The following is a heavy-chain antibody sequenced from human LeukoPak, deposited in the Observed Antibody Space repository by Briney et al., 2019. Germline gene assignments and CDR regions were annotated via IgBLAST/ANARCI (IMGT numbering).Heavy chain of an antibody. Sequence: GGSLGLSCAVSGFTFSSYAMHWVRQAPGKGLEWVAVIWYDGSNKYYADSVKGRFTISRDNSKNTLYLQMNSLRAEDTAVYYCARGYLYGSAPMGPDYWGQGTLVTVSS. J-gene: IGHJ4*02. CDR1: GFTFSSYA. V-gene: IGHV3-33*08. CDR2: IWYDGSNK. D-gene: IGHD3-10*01. CDR3: ARGYLYGSAPMGPDY.